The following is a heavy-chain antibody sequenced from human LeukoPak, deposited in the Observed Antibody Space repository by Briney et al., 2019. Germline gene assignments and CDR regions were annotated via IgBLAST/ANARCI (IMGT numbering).Heavy chain of an antibody. J-gene: IGHJ4*02. CDR1: GYTFTGYY. D-gene: IGHD4-17*01. Sequence: APVKVSCKASGYTFTGYYIHWVRQAPGQGLEWMGWINPNSGGTNYAQKFQGWVTMTRDTSISTAYMELSRLRSDDTAVYYCARVRGVTTLGYWGQGTLVTVSS. CDR3: ARVRGVTTLGY. V-gene: IGHV1-2*04. CDR2: INPNSGGT.